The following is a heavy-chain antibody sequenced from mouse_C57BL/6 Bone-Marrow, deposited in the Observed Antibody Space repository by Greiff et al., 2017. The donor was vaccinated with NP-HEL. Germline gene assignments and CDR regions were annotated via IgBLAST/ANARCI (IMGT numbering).Heavy chain of an antibody. CDR2: IRNKANGYTT. Sequence: EVKLVESGGGLVQPGGSLSLSCAASGFTFTDYYMSWVRQPPGKALEWLGFIRNKANGYTTEYSASVKGRFTISRDNSQSILYLQMNALRAEDSATYYCASSYYYGSSPWYFDVWGTGTTVTVSS. J-gene: IGHJ1*03. CDR1: GFTFTDYY. CDR3: ASSYYYGSSPWYFDV. V-gene: IGHV7-3*01. D-gene: IGHD1-1*01.